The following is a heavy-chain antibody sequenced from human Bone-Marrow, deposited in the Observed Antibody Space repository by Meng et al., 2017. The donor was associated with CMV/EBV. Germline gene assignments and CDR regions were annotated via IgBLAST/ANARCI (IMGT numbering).Heavy chain of an antibody. V-gene: IGHV4-38-2*02. CDR3: ARARFDY. Sequence: SETLSLTCTVSGYSISSGYYWGWVRQPPGKGLEWIGSIYHSGSTYYNPSLKGRVTISVDTSKNQFSLKLSSVTAADTAVYYCARARFDYWGQGTLVTVSS. CDR2: IYHSGST. J-gene: IGHJ4*02. CDR1: GYSISSGYY.